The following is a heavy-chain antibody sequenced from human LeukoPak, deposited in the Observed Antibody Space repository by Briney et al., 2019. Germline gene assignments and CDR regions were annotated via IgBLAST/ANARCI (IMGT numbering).Heavy chain of an antibody. CDR2: IRGSGDI. J-gene: IGHJ5*02. CDR3: ARDRAVTEDWVEFDP. V-gene: IGHV3-66*03. CDR1: GFTVSNYY. Sequence: GGSLRLSCAVSGFTVSNYYMNWVRQAPGKGLEWVSLIRGSGDIFYADSVKGRFTISRDDSKNMVYLQMKSLRVEDTAVYFCARDRAVTEDWVEFDPWGQGTLVTVSS. D-gene: IGHD4-17*01.